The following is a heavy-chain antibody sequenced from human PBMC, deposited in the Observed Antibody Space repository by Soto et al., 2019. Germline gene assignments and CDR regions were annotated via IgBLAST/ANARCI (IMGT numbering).Heavy chain of an antibody. CDR2: ISGSGGST. CDR1: GFTFSSYA. J-gene: IGHJ3*02. CDR3: AKEGEDIVVVVAATSDAFDI. V-gene: IGHV3-23*01. D-gene: IGHD2-15*01. Sequence: VQLLESGGGLVQPGGSLRLSCAASGFTFSSYAMSWVRQAPGKGLEWVSAISGSGGSTYYADSVKGRFTISRDNSKNTLYLQMNSLRAEDTAVYYCAKEGEDIVVVVAATSDAFDIWGQGTMVTVSS.